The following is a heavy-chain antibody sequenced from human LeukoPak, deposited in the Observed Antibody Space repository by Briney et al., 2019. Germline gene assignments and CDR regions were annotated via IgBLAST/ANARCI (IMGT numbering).Heavy chain of an antibody. J-gene: IGHJ4*02. CDR2: IYYSEST. Sequence: SETLSLTCTVSGGSMNSYYWSWIRQPPGKGLEWIGYIYYSESTNYNPSLKSRVTISVDTSKKQVSLKLSSVTAADTAVYYCARVSPRPRFDYWGQGTLVTVSS. CDR1: GGSMNSYY. V-gene: IGHV4-59*01. D-gene: IGHD1-14*01. CDR3: ARVSPRPRFDY.